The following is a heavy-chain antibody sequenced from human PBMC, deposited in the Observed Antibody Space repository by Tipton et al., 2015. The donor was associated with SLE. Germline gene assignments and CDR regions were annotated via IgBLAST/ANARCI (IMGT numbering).Heavy chain of an antibody. CDR3: AREHIVVVTSGYFDL. D-gene: IGHD2-21*02. V-gene: IGHV4-4*09. Sequence: LRLSCAASGFTFSSYAMNWVRQPPGKGLEWIGYIYTSGSTNYNPSLKSRVTISVDTSKNQFSLKLSSVTAADTAVYYCAREHIVVVTSGYFDLWGRGTLVTVSS. J-gene: IGHJ2*01. CDR1: GFTFSSYA. CDR2: IYTSGST.